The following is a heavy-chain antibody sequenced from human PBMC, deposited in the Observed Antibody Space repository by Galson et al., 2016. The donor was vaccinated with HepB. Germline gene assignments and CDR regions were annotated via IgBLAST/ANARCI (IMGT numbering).Heavy chain of an antibody. Sequence: SLRLSCAGSGFTFNGYGMHWVRQAPGKGLEWVAADSMDGRRKFYADSVKGRFTISRDNSNSMLFLQMSSLRADDTAVYYCARRHEYCPPVGCSVDYWGQGTLVSVSS. V-gene: IGHV3-30*03. CDR1: GFTFNGYG. D-gene: IGHD2/OR15-2a*01. CDR3: ARRHEYCPPVGCSVDY. CDR2: DSMDGRRK. J-gene: IGHJ4*02.